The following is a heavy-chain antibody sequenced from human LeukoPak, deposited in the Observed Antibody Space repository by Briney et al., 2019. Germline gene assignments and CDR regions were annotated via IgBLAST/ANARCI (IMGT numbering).Heavy chain of an antibody. J-gene: IGHJ4*02. V-gene: IGHV1-46*01. CDR3: ARFLTWFGEPTDY. CDR1: GYTFTSYG. D-gene: IGHD3-10*01. CDR2: INPSGGST. Sequence: GASVKVSCKASGYTFTSYGISWVRQAPGQGLEWMGIINPSGGSTSYAQKFQGRVTITADKSTSTAYMELSSLRSEDTAVYYCARFLTWFGEPTDYWGQGTLVTVSS.